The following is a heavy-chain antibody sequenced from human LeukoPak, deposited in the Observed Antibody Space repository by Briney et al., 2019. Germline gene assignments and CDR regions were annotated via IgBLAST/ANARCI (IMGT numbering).Heavy chain of an antibody. CDR2: IYYSGST. D-gene: IGHD3-3*01. J-gene: IGHJ4*02. CDR3: AGGNYDFWSGYFDY. CDR1: GGSISSSSYY. Sequence: PSETLSLTCTVSGGSISSSSYYWGWIRQPPGKGLEWVGSIYYSGSTYYNPSLKSRVTISVDTSKNQFSLKLSSVTAADTAVYYCAGGNYDFWSGYFDYWGQGTLVTVSS. V-gene: IGHV4-39*07.